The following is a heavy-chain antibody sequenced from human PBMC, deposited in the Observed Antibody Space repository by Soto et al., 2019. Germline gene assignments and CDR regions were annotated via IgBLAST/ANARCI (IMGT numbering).Heavy chain of an antibody. J-gene: IGHJ3*02. CDR2: IYTSGST. Sequence: SETLSLTCTVPVGSISSYYWSWIRQPAGKGLEWIGRIYTSGSTNYNPSLKSRVTMSVDTSKNQFSLKLSSVTAADTAVYYCARGYCSGGSCYSGFLKAFDIWGQGTMVTVS. V-gene: IGHV4-4*07. D-gene: IGHD2-15*01. CDR3: ARGYCSGGSCYSGFLKAFDI. CDR1: VGSISSYY.